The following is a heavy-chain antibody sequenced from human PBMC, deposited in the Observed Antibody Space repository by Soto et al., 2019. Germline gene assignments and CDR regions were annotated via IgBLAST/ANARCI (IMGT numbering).Heavy chain of an antibody. CDR3: ARHGITGSYYDAFDI. D-gene: IGHD1-26*01. V-gene: IGHV4-39*01. Sequence: PQTRRDRYSGSGGLMRPSSCLGCCIRQPPGKGLEWIASIKYSGTTFYNPSLKSRVTLSVDTSKNQFALKLSSVTAAETAVYYCARHGITGSYYDAFDIWGQGTMVT. CDR1: GGLMRPSSCL. J-gene: IGHJ3*02. CDR2: IKYSGTT.